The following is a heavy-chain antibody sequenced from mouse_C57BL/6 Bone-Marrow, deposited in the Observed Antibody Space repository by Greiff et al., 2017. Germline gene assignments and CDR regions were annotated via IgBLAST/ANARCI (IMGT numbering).Heavy chain of an antibody. CDR1: GYTFTSYD. CDR3: ARGDGYYRPWFAY. J-gene: IGHJ3*01. CDR2: IYPRDGST. Sequence: VQMQQSGPELVKPGASVKLSCKASGYTFTSYDINWVKQRPGQGLEWIGWIYPRDGSTKYNEKFKGKATLTVDTSSSTAYMELHSLTSEDSAVYFCARGDGYYRPWFAYGGQGTLVTVSA. D-gene: IGHD2-3*01. V-gene: IGHV1-85*01.